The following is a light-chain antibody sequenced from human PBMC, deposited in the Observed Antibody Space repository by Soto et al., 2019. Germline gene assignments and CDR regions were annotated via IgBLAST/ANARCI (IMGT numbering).Light chain of an antibody. CDR3: ATWDDSLSGYV. CDR2: SNN. V-gene: IGLV1-47*02. Sequence: QSVLTQPPSASGSPGQRVTISCSGSSSNVGSNYVHWYQQLPGTAPTVLIYSNNRRPSGVPDRFSGSKSGTSASLAITGLRSEDEADYYCATWDDSLSGYVFGTGTKATVL. J-gene: IGLJ1*01. CDR1: SSNVGSNY.